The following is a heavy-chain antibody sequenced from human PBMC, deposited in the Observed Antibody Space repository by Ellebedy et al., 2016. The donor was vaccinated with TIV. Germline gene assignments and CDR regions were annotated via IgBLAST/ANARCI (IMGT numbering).Heavy chain of an antibody. Sequence: GESLKISCAVPGFTFSDHYMDWVRLAPGKGPEWVGRSRNKSKRYTTDYAASVKGRFTISRDDSKNSLYLQMNSLKTEDTAIYYCARDTTSDYWGQGALVTVSS. CDR2: SRNKSKRYTT. D-gene: IGHD1-1*01. V-gene: IGHV3-72*01. CDR3: ARDTTSDY. CDR1: GFTFSDHY. J-gene: IGHJ4*02.